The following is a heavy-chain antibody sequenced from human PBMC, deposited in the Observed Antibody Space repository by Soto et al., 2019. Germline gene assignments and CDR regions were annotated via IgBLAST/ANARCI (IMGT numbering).Heavy chain of an antibody. Sequence: EVQMVESGGGLVQPGGSLRLSCAASGFTFSTYWMHWVRQAPGKGLVWVSRIHSDGITTLYADSVMGRFTISRDNAKNTVFLQMNSLRAEDTAVYYCATGPTPAFAFWGRGTMVTVSS. V-gene: IGHV3-74*01. D-gene: IGHD1-1*01. CDR2: IHSDGITT. J-gene: IGHJ3*01. CDR3: ATGPTPAFAF. CDR1: GFTFSTYW.